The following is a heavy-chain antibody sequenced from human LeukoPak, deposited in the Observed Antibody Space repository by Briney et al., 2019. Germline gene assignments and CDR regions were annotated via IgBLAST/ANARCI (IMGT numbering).Heavy chain of an antibody. Sequence: SETLSLNCTVSGGSISSSSYYWGWIRQPPGKGLEWIGSIYYSGGTYYNPSLKSRVTISVDTSKNQFSLKLSSVTAADTAVYYCARQNYGSGSYNWFDPWGQGTLVTVSS. J-gene: IGHJ5*02. CDR3: ARQNYGSGSYNWFDP. CDR2: IYYSGGT. V-gene: IGHV4-39*01. CDR1: GGSISSSSYY. D-gene: IGHD3-10*01.